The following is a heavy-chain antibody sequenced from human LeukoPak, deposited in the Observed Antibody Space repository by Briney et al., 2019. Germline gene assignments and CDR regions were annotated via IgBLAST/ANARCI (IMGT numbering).Heavy chain of an antibody. Sequence: GGSLRLSCAASGFTFSSYSMNWVRQAPGKGLEWVSSISSSSGYIYYADSVKGRFTISRDNAKNSLYLQMNSLRAEDTAVYYCARGYSGYDGGNDAFDIWGQGTMVTVSS. V-gene: IGHV3-21*01. J-gene: IGHJ3*02. CDR2: ISSSSGYI. D-gene: IGHD5-12*01. CDR1: GFTFSSYS. CDR3: ARGYSGYDGGNDAFDI.